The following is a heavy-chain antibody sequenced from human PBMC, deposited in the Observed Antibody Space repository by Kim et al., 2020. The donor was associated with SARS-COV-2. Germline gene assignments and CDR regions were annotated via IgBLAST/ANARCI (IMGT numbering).Heavy chain of an antibody. CDR2: ISYDGTNK. Sequence: GGSLRLSCAASGFTFSTYGMHWVRQAPGKGLEWVAVISYDGTNKYYADSVKGRFTISRDNSKNTLYLQMNNLRVEDTAVYYCAKELYGKSWYENWGQGTLVTVSS. D-gene: IGHD6-13*01. CDR1: GFTFSTYG. J-gene: IGHJ4*02. CDR3: AKELYGKSWYEN. V-gene: IGHV3-30*18.